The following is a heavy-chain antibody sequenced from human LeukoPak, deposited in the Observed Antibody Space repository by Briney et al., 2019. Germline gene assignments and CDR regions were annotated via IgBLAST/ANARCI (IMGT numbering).Heavy chain of an antibody. V-gene: IGHV3-74*01. CDR2: INTDGSST. Sequence: GGSLSLSCAASGFTFSTYSMNWVRRAPGKGLEWVSRINTDGSSTSYADSVKGRFTISRDNAKNTLYLQMNSLRAEDTAVYYCARVPGTSKRGYYMDVWGKGTTVTVSS. D-gene: IGHD1-1*01. CDR3: ARVPGTSKRGYYMDV. CDR1: GFTFSTYS. J-gene: IGHJ6*03.